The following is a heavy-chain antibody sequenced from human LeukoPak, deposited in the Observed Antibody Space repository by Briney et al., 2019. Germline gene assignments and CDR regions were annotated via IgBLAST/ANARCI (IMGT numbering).Heavy chain of an antibody. D-gene: IGHD4-23*01. V-gene: IGHV5-51*01. CDR1: GYRFTSYW. J-gene: IGHJ4*02. Sequence: GESLKISCKGSGYRFTSYWIGWVRQMPGKGLGWLGIIYPGDSDTRYSPSLQGQVTISADKSISTAYLQWNSLKASDTAMYFCARRDYGGKHFDYWGQGTLVTASS. CDR3: ARRDYGGKHFDY. CDR2: IYPGDSDT.